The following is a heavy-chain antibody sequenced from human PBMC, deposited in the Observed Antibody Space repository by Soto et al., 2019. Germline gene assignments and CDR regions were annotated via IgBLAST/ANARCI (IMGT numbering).Heavy chain of an antibody. CDR1: GFSLSNARMG. J-gene: IGHJ6*02. CDR2: IFSNDEK. CDR3: ARNRIAVAGTVPYGMDV. D-gene: IGHD6-19*01. V-gene: IGHV2-26*01. Sequence: QVTLKESGPVLVKPTETLTLTCTVSGFSLSNARMGVSWIRQPPGKALEWLAHIFSNDEKSYSTSLKSRLIISKDTSKSQVVLTMTNMDPVDTATYYCARNRIAVAGTVPYGMDVWGQGTTVTVSS.